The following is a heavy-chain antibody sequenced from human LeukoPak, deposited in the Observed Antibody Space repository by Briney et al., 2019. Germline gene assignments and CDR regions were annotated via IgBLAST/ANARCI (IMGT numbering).Heavy chain of an antibody. V-gene: IGHV3-23*01. D-gene: IGHD4/OR15-4a*01. J-gene: IGHJ4*02. CDR3: AKDRYRDYGSGVFDY. CDR1: GFTFSSYA. CDR2: ISGSGGST. Sequence: PGGSLRLSCAASGFTFSSYAMSWVRQAPGKGLEWVSAISGSGGSTYYADSVKGRFTISRDNSKNTLYLQMNSLRAEDTAVYYCAKDRYRDYGSGVFDYWGQGTLVTVSS.